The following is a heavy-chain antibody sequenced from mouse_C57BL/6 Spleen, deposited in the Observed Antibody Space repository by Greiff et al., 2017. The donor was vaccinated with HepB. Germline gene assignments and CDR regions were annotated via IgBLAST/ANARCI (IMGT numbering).Heavy chain of an antibody. CDR2: INPNNGGT. D-gene: IGHD2-5*01. CDR3: AREGAYYSNYPGSAY. J-gene: IGHJ3*01. CDR1: GYTFTDYN. V-gene: IGHV1-22*01. Sequence: EVQLQQSGPELVKPGASVKMSCKASGYTFTDYNMHWVKQSHGKSLEWIGYINPNNGGTSYNQKFKGKATLTVNKSSSTAYMELRSLTSEDSAVYYCAREGAYYSNYPGSAYWGQGTLVTVSA.